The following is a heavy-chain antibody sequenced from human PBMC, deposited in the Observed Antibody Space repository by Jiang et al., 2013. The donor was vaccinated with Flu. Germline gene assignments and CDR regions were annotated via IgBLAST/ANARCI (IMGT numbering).Heavy chain of an antibody. Sequence: GESLKISCQASGYTFTAYWIAWVRQMPGKGLEWMGIIYPGGSHLTYSPSFQGQVTISADKPINTAYLQWSSLKASDTATYYCARGRGDGGKYPLQYWGQGTLVTVSS. CDR1: GYTFTAYW. CDR2: IYPGGSHL. D-gene: IGHD4-23*01. V-gene: IGHV5-51*04. J-gene: IGHJ4*02. CDR3: ARGRGDGGKYPLQY.